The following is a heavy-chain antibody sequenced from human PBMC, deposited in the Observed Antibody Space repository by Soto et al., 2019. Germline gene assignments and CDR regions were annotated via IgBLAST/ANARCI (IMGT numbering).Heavy chain of an antibody. CDR3: ARARIAVAGNQVFDT. CDR1: GGSISSGGYS. J-gene: IGHJ5*02. D-gene: IGHD6-19*01. CDR2: IYHSGST. V-gene: IGHV4-30-2*01. Sequence: SETLSLTCAVSGGSISSGGYSWSWIRQPPGKGLEWIGYIYHSGSTYYNPSLKSRVTISVDRSKNQFSLKLSSVTAADTAVYYCARARIAVAGNQVFDTWGQGTLVTVSS.